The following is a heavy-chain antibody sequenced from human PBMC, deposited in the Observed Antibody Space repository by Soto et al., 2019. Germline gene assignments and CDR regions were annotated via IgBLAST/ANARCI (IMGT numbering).Heavy chain of an antibody. CDR3: AREGYYDSSGYSTYYYYGMDV. CDR1: GYTFIIYG. J-gene: IGHJ6*02. V-gene: IGHV1-18*01. CDR2: ISAYNGNT. D-gene: IGHD3-22*01. Sequence: ASVKVSCKASGYTFIIYGIIWVRQAPGQGLEWMGWISAYNGNTNYAQKLQGRVTMTTDTSTSTAYMELRSLRSDDTAVYYCAREGYYDSSGYSTYYYYGMDVWGQGTTVTVSS.